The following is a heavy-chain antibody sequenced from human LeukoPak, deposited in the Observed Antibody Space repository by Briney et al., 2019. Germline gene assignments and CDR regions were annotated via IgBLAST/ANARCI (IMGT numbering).Heavy chain of an antibody. D-gene: IGHD4-17*01. J-gene: IGHJ4*02. CDR2: INPNSGGT. Sequence: GASVKVSCKASGYTFTGSYMHWVRQAPGQGLEWMGRINPNSGGTNYAQKFQGRVTMTRDTSISTAYMELSRLRSDDTAVYYCARDPPRVTTWQNVDYWGQGTLVTVSS. V-gene: IGHV1-2*06. CDR1: GYTFTGSY. CDR3: ARDPPRVTTWQNVDY.